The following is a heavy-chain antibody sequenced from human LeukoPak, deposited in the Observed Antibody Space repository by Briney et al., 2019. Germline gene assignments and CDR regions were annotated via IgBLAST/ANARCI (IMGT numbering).Heavy chain of an antibody. Sequence: ASVTVSCKASGYTFTSYGISWVRQAPGQGLEWMGWISAYNGNTNYAQKLQGRVTMTTDTSTSTAYMELRSLRSDDTAVYYCARYSSSWYKLPYYYYGMDVWGQGTTVTVSS. CDR3: ARYSSSWYKLPYYYYGMDV. CDR2: ISAYNGNT. V-gene: IGHV1-18*01. J-gene: IGHJ6*02. D-gene: IGHD6-13*01. CDR1: GYTFTSYG.